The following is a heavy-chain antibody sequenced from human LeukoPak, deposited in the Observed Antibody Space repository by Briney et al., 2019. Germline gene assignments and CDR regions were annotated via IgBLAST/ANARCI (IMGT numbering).Heavy chain of an antibody. V-gene: IGHV3-53*01. Sequence: GGSLRLSCAASGFTVSSNYMSWVRQAPGKGLEWVSVIYSGGSTYYADSVKGRFTISRDNSKNTLYLQMNSLRAEDTAVYYCAKSTVRGVIITFFDYWGQGTLVTVSS. CDR1: GFTVSSNY. CDR3: AKSTVRGVIITFFDY. J-gene: IGHJ4*02. D-gene: IGHD3-10*01. CDR2: IYSGGST.